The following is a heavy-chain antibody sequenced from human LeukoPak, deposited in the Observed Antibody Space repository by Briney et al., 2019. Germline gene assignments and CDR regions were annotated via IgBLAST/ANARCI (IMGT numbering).Heavy chain of an antibody. CDR2: IYTSGST. V-gene: IGHV4-61*02. CDR1: GGSISSGSYY. Sequence: SQTLSLTCTVSGGSISSGSYYWSWIRQPAGKGLEWIGRIYTSGSTNYNPSLKSRVTISVDTSKNQFSLKLSSVTAADTAVYYCARHYYGSGSYTYYYYYYMDVWGKGTTVTISS. CDR3: ARHYYGSGSYTYYYYYYMDV. D-gene: IGHD3-10*01. J-gene: IGHJ6*03.